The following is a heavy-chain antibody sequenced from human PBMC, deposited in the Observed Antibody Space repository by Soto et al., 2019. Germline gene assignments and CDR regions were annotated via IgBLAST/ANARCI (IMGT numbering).Heavy chain of an antibody. J-gene: IGHJ5*02. CDR1: GDSVSSNTAA. CDR3: ARHIYGDGRLA. D-gene: IGHD4-17*01. CDR2: TYYRSKWYN. Sequence: QVQLQQSGPGLVKPSQTLSLTCAISGDSVSSNTAAWNWIRQSPSRALEWLGRTYYRSKWYNEYAVSVKSRVAINPGSSKHQSARQLNSVTPENTAVNYCARHIYGDGRLAWGQGTLVTVSS. V-gene: IGHV6-1*01.